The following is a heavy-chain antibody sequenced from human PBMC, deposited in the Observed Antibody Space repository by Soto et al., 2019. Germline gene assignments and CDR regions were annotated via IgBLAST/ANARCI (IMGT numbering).Heavy chain of an antibody. Sequence: QTLSLTCAISGDSVSSNSAAWNLIRQSPSRGLEWLGRTYYRSKWYNDYAVSAKSRITINPDTSKNQFSLQLNSVTPEDTAVYYCARLEDIVVVPAAITYGMDVWGQGATVTVSS. V-gene: IGHV6-1*01. J-gene: IGHJ6*02. CDR1: GDSVSSNSAA. CDR2: TYYRSKWYN. D-gene: IGHD2-2*02. CDR3: ARLEDIVVVPAAITYGMDV.